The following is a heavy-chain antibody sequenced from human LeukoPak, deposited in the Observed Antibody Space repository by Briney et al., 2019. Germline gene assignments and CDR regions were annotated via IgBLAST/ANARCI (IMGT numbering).Heavy chain of an antibody. CDR1: GVSISSYY. V-gene: IGHV4-4*07. CDR3: ARDLGIAVAGTDLVGY. J-gene: IGHJ4*02. CDR2: IYTSGST. Sequence: PSETLSLTCSVSGVSISSYYWSWIRQPAGKGLEWIGRIYTSGSTNYNPSLKSRVTMSVDTSKNQFSLKLSSVTAADTAVYYCARDLGIAVAGTDLVGYWGQGTLVTVSS. D-gene: IGHD6-19*01.